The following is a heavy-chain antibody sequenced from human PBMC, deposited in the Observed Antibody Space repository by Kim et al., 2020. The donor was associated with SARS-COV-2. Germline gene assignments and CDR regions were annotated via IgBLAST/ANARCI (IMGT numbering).Heavy chain of an antibody. J-gene: IGHJ4*01. CDR3: AKDSGLYYDILTGYDY. CDR2: ISWNSGSM. CDR1: GFTFDDYA. Sequence: GGSLRLSCAASGFTFDDYAMHWVRQAPGKGLEWVSGISWNSGSMGYADSVKGRFTISRDNAKNSLYLQMNSLRAEDTALYYCAKDSGLYYDILTGYDYWG. D-gene: IGHD3-9*01. V-gene: IGHV3-9*01.